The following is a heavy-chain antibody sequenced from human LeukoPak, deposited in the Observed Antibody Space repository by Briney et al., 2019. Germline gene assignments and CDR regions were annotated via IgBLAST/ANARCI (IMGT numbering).Heavy chain of an antibody. J-gene: IGHJ4*02. V-gene: IGHV4-59*08. CDR2: IYYSGTT. Sequence: SETLSLTCTVSGGSISNYYWSWIRQPPGKGLEWIGYIYYSGTTNYNPSLKSRVTISVDTSKNQFSLKLSSVTAADTAVYYCARHGRYFDWLPLGYWGQGTLVTVSS. D-gene: IGHD3-9*01. CDR3: ARHGRYFDWLPLGY. CDR1: GGSISNYY.